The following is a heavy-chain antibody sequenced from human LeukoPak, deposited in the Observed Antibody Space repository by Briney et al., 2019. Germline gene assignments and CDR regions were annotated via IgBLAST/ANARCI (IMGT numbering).Heavy chain of an antibody. Sequence: GGSLRLSCAASGFTFSSYGMHWVRQAPGKGLEWVAVISDDGTNKYYADSVKGRFTISRDNSKNTLYLQMNSLRAEDTAVYYCVKTPRCRWYGDYNYYYYGMDVWGQGTTVTVSS. CDR2: ISDDGTNK. CDR1: GFTFSSYG. J-gene: IGHJ6*02. V-gene: IGHV3-30*18. D-gene: IGHD4-17*01. CDR3: VKTPRCRWYGDYNYYYYGMDV.